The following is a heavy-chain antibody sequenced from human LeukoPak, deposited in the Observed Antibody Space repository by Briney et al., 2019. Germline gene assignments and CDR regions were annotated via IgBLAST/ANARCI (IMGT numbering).Heavy chain of an antibody. D-gene: IGHD2-15*01. V-gene: IGHV3-23*01. CDR3: AKQYCSGGSCGNDY. CDR2: ISGSGGST. CDR1: GFTFSSYA. Sequence: GGSLRLSCAASGFTFSSYAMNWVRQAPGKGLEWVSAISGSGGSTYYADSVKGRFTISRDNSKNTLYLQMNSLRAEDTAVYYCAKQYCSGGSCGNDYWGQGTLVTVSS. J-gene: IGHJ4*02.